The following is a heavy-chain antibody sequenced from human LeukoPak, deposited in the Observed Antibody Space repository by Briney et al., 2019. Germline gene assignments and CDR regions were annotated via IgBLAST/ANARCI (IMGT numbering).Heavy chain of an antibody. CDR1: GEPSIGYY. CDR2: INDSGST. CDR3: ARHGNIVVIPDTAKAFDI. D-gene: IGHD2-2*01. J-gene: IGHJ3*02. V-gene: IGHV4-34*01. Sequence: SETLSLTCAVYGEPSIGYYWAWIRQPPGKGLEWIGEINDSGSTDYNTGTTNYNPSLKSRVTISVDTSKNQFSLNLNSVTAADTAVYYCARHGNIVVIPDTAKAFDIWGQGTMVTVSS.